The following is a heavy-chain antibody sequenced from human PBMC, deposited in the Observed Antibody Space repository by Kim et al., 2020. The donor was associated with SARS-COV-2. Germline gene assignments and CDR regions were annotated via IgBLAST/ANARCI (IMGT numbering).Heavy chain of an antibody. J-gene: IGHJ4*02. CDR2: INHSGST. CDR1: GGSFSGYY. CDR3: AREVRFLEWSFDY. Sequence: SETLSLTCAVYGGSFSGYYWSWIRQPPGKGLEWIGEINHSGSTNYNPSLKSRVTISVDTSKSQFSLRLSSVTAADTAVYYCAREVRFLEWSFDYWGQGTL. V-gene: IGHV4-34*01. D-gene: IGHD3-3*01.